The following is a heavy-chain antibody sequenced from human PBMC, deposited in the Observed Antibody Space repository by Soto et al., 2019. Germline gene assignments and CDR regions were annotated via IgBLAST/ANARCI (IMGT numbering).Heavy chain of an antibody. J-gene: IGHJ4*02. CDR3: AKEVQFLPNSYYFDY. D-gene: IGHD3-3*01. V-gene: IGHV3-9*01. CDR1: GFTFDDYA. CDR2: ISWNSGSI. Sequence: EVQLVESGGGLVQPGRSLRLSCAASGFTFDDYAMHWVRQAPGKGLEWVSGISWNSGSIGYADSVKGRFTISRDNAKNSLYLQMNSLRAEDTALYYCAKEVQFLPNSYYFDYWGQGTLVTVSS.